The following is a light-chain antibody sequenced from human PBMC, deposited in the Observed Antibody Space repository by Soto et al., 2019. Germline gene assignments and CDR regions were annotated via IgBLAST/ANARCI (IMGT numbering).Light chain of an antibody. J-gene: IGKJ5*01. CDR1: LKVVCHSNNESY. CDR2: WAS. CDR3: QKFYSTPEIT. V-gene: IGKV4-1*01. Sequence: VLTQSPPSPAVSLGGRTALNCKSSLKVVCHSNNESYLAWYQQKPAQPHNLLIYWASNRESGVPDPCSSSGSGRAFTLPISRLKAPDVATYYCQKFYSTPEITCGQGTRREIK.